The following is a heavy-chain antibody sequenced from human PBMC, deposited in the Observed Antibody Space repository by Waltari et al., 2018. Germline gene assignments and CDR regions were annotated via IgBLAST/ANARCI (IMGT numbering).Heavy chain of an antibody. J-gene: IGHJ4*02. D-gene: IGHD5-12*01. CDR1: GGTFSSYA. CDR2: IIPSLGTA. Sequence: QVQLVQSGAEVKKPGSSVKVSCKASGGTFSSYAISWVRQAPGQGLEWMGGIIPSLGTADDAQEGQGRVPSTADESTSRAYMELSSLRSEDTAVYYCAKVDIVATPAPEYYFDDWGQGTLVTVSS. V-gene: IGHV1-69*01. CDR3: AKVDIVATPAPEYYFDD.